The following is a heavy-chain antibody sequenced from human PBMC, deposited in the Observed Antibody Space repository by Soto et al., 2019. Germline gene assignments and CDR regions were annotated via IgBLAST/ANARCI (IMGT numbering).Heavy chain of an antibody. CDR2: ISYDGSNK. CDR1: GFTFSSYG. Sequence: QVQLVESGGGVVQPGRSLRLSCAASGFTFSSYGMHWVRQAPGKGLEWVAVISYDGSNKYYADSVKGRFTISRDNSKNTLYLQMNSLRAEDTAVYYCAKMAAARHRGYFAYWGQGTLVTVSS. CDR3: AKMAAARHRGYFAY. V-gene: IGHV3-30*18. J-gene: IGHJ4*02. D-gene: IGHD6-13*01.